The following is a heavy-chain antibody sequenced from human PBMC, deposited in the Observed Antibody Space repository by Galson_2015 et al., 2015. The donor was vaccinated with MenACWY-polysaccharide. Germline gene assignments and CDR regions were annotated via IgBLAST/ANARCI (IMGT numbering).Heavy chain of an antibody. D-gene: IGHD2-2*03. V-gene: IGHV3-30*18. CDR1: GFTSNFYG. CDR3: AKSMGIVAGRAAIHSAFDF. J-gene: IGHJ4*02. Sequence: SLRLSCAASGFTSNFYGLHWVRQAPGKGLEWVAVISHDGTNKCYADFVKGRFTISRDNSKNTLYLQLNSQRAEDTAVYYCAKSMGIVAGRAAIHSAFDFWGRGTLVTVSS. CDR2: ISHDGTNK.